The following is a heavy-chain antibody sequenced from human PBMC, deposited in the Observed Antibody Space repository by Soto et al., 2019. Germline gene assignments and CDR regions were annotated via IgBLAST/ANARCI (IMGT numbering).Heavy chain of an antibody. CDR1: GYTFTSYD. D-gene: IGHD2-21*01. Sequence: ASVKVSCKASGYTFTSYDINWVRQATGQGLEWMGWMNPNSGNTGYAQKFQGRVTMTRNTSISTAYMELSSLRSEDTAVYYCAGTLRFQNGGRSCALDIWGQGTRVTVS. CDR3: AGTLRFQNGGRSCALDI. CDR2: MNPNSGNT. J-gene: IGHJ3*02. V-gene: IGHV1-8*01.